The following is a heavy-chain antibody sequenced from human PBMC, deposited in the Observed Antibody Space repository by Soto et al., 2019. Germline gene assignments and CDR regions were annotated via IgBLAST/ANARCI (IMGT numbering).Heavy chain of an antibody. D-gene: IGHD3-3*01. CDR2: IWHDGRTE. Sequence: QVQLVESGGGVVQPGRSLRLSCAASGFPFGTYGMHWVRQAPGKGLEWVAVIWHDGRTEYYAVSVEGRFTISRDNSKHTLHLQMNGLRVDDTAVYYCAGARGGFLESFDVWGRGTLVSVSP. CDR3: AGARGGFLESFDV. J-gene: IGHJ4*02. CDR1: GFPFGTYG. V-gene: IGHV3-33*01.